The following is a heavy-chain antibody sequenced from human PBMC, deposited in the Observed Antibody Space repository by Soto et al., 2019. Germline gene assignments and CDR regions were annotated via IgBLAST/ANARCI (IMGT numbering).Heavy chain of an antibody. CDR3: ASTPRKYCSSTSCYLSGGMDV. V-gene: IGHV1-69*13. CDR2: IIPIFGTA. Sequence: SVKVSCKASGGTFSSYAISWVRQAPGQGLEWMGGIIPIFGTANYAQKFQGRVTITADESTSTAYMELSSLRSEDTAVYYCASTPRKYCSSTSCYLSGGMDVWGQGTTVTVSS. D-gene: IGHD2-2*01. CDR1: GGTFSSYA. J-gene: IGHJ6*02.